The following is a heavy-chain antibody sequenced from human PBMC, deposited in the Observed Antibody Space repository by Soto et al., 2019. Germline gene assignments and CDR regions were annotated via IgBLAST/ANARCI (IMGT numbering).Heavy chain of an antibody. D-gene: IGHD4-17*01. Sequence: QVQLVQSGAEVKKPGATVKVSCKASGYTFTSYGILWVRQAPGQGLEWMGWISAYNGNTNYAQKLQGRVTMTTDTYTSTAYMERRSLRSDDTAVYYCASDLHGDPYYWDKGSLVTVSS. CDR1: GYTFTSYG. J-gene: IGHJ4*02. CDR2: ISAYNGNT. CDR3: ASDLHGDPYY. V-gene: IGHV1-18*01.